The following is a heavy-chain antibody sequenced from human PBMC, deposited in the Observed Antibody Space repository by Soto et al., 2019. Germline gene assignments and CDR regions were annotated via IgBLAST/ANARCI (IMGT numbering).Heavy chain of an antibody. CDR1: GFKVGSSY. D-gene: IGHD1-26*01. V-gene: IGHV3-53*01. J-gene: IGHJ4*02. Sequence: EVQVVESGGDLIQPGGSLRLSCAASGFKVGSSYVTWVRQAPGTGLELVSVIVSGGSTHYADSVTGRFTVSRDVSNNTVYLQMRSLRAEDTAVYFCATDSPSVGIGYLDSWGLGTLVTFSS. CDR3: ATDSPSVGIGYLDS. CDR2: IVSGGST.